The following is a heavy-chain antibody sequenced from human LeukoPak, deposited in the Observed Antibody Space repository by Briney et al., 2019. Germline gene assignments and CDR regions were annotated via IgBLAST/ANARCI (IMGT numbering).Heavy chain of an antibody. V-gene: IGHV3-11*06. CDR2: ISSSSSYT. Sequence: GGSLRLSCAASGFTFSDYYMSWIRQAPGKGLEWVSYISSSSSYTNYADSVKGRFTISRDNAKNSLYLQMNSLRAEDTAVYYSARLDSGYSYGYSPYYFDYWGQGTLVTVSS. CDR3: ARLDSGYSYGYSPYYFDY. CDR1: GFTFSDYY. D-gene: IGHD5-18*01. J-gene: IGHJ4*02.